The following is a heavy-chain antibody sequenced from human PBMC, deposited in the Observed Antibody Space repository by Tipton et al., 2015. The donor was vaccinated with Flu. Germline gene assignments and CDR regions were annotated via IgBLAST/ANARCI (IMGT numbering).Heavy chain of an antibody. V-gene: IGHV4-59*01. CDR2: IYNSGTT. CDR1: DGSITSYY. J-gene: IGHJ6*02. CDR3: ARARAPYYYYAMDV. Sequence: LRLSCTVSDGSITSYYWSWIRQPPGKGLEWIGYIYNSGTTNFNPSLMSRLTISVDTSKNQFSLKLSFVTAADTAVYFCARARAPYYYYAMDVWGQGTTVTVSS.